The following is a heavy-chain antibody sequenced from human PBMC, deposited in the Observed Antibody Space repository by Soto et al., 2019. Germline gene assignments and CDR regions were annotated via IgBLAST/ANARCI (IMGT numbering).Heavy chain of an antibody. CDR1: GGSISSDY. CDR2: IYYSGST. J-gene: IGHJ5*02. Sequence: QVQLQESGPGLVKPSETLSLTCTVSGGSISSDYWSWIRQPPGKGLEWIGYIYYSGSTNYNPSLKSRVTISVDTSKNQFSLKLSSVTAADTALYYCARRHSGTEDDNWFEPWGQGTLVTVSS. D-gene: IGHD1-26*01. CDR3: ARRHSGTEDDNWFEP. V-gene: IGHV4-59*08.